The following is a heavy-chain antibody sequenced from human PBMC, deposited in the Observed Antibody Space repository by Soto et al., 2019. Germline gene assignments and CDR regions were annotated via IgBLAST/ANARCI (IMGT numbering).Heavy chain of an antibody. D-gene: IGHD6-6*01. CDR3: ARGGRRSSSSYYFDY. CDR1: GGSFSGYY. CDR2: INHSGST. Sequence: SETLSLTCAVYGGSFSGYYWSWIRQPPGKGLEWIGEINHSGSTNYNPSLKSRVTISVDTSKNQFSLKLSSVTAADTAVYYCARGGRRSSSSYYFDYWGQGTLVTVSS. J-gene: IGHJ4*02. V-gene: IGHV4-34*01.